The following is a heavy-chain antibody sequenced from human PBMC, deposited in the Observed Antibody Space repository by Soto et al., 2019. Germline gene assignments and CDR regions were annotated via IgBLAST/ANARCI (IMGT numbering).Heavy chain of an antibody. J-gene: IGHJ4*02. CDR3: ARDLPRFPYYYDSSSYYFDY. CDR1: GYTFTSYG. D-gene: IGHD3-22*01. CDR2: ISAYNGNT. V-gene: IGHV1-18*04. Sequence: GASVKVSCKASGYTFTSYGISWVRQAPGQGLEWMGWISAYNGNTNYAQKLRGRFTMTTDTSTSTAYMELRSLRSDDTAVYYCARDLPRFPYYYDSSSYYFDYWGQGTLVTVSS.